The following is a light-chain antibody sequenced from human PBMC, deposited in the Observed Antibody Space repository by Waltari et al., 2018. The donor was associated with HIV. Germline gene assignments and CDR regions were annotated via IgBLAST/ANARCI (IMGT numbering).Light chain of an antibody. Sequence: VLTQSPLYLAVTPGAPASISCRSSQSLLHSNGYNYLDWYLQKPGQSPQLLIFLGANRASGVPDRFSGSGSGTEFILKISRVEAEDVGHYYCMQALQTPLTFGGGTKVEIK. CDR2: LGA. J-gene: IGKJ4*01. V-gene: IGKV2-28*01. CDR1: QSLLHSNGYNY. CDR3: MQALQTPLT.